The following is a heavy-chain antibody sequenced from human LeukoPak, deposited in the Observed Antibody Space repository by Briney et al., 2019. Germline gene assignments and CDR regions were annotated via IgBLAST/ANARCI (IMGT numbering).Heavy chain of an antibody. CDR1: GFTFSNYA. D-gene: IGHD2-15*01. V-gene: IGHV3-23*01. CDR2: ISGSDGST. CDR3: AKGRGYCTGGSCYSDY. J-gene: IGHJ4*02. Sequence: GGSLRLSCTASGFTFSNYAMSWVRQAPGKGLEWVSTISGSDGSTYYADSVKGRFTISRDNSKNTLYLQMNSLRVEDTAIYYCAKGRGYCTGGSCYSDYWGQGTLVTVSS.